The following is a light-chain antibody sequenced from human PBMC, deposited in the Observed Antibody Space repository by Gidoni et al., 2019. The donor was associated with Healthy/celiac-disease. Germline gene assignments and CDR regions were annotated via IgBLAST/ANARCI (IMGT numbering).Light chain of an antibody. CDR1: QRVSSY. CDR3: QQGSNLPWT. J-gene: IGKJ1*01. Sequence: EIVLTQYPATLPLSPGERATLSCRASQRVSSYLAWYQQQPGQAPRRLIYDASNRANGIPARFSGSGSGTDFTLTISSLEPEDFAIYYWQQGSNLPWTFGRGTKVEIK. CDR2: DAS. V-gene: IGKV3-11*01.